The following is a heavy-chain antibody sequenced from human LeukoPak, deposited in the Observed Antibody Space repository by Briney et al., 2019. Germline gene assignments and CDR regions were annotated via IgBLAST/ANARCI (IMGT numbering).Heavy chain of an antibody. V-gene: IGHV5-51*01. CDR3: ARQEGYCSSTSCYNWFDP. CDR1: GYSFTSYW. Sequence: GESLKISCKGSGYSFTSYWIGWVRQMPGKGLGWMGIIYPGDSDTRYSPSFQGQVTISADKSISTAYLQWSSLKASDTAMYYCARQEGYCSSTSCYNWFDPWGQGTLVTVSS. D-gene: IGHD2-2*01. CDR2: IYPGDSDT. J-gene: IGHJ5*02.